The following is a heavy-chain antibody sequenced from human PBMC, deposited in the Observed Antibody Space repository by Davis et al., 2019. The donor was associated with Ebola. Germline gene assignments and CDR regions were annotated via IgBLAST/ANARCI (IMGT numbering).Heavy chain of an antibody. D-gene: IGHD3-3*01. CDR2: IWYDGSNK. V-gene: IGHV3-33*01. J-gene: IGHJ4*02. Sequence: GESLKISCAASGFTFSGYGMHWVRQAPGKGLEWVAVIWYDGSNKYYADSVKGRFTISRDNSKNTLYLQMNSLRAEDTAVYYCAREGRPYYDFWSGYLDGPDYWGQGTLVTVSS. CDR1: GFTFSGYG. CDR3: AREGRPYYDFWSGYLDGPDY.